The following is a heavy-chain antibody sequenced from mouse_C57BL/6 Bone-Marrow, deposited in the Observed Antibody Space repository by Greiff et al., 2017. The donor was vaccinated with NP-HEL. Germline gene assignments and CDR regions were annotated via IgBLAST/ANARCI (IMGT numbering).Heavy chain of an antibody. J-gene: IGHJ3*01. CDR1: EYEFPSHD. Sequence: EVKLMESGGGLVQPGESLKLSCESNEYEFPSHDMSWVRKTPEKRLELVAAINSDGGSTYYPDTMERRFIIARDNTKKTLYLQMSSLRSEDTALYYCARHHYDYPWFAYWGQGTLVTVSA. CDR3: ARHHYDYPWFAY. D-gene: IGHD2-4*01. CDR2: INSDGGST. V-gene: IGHV5-2*01.